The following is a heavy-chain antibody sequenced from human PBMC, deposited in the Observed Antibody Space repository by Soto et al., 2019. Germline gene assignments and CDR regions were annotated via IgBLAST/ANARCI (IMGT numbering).Heavy chain of an antibody. CDR1: GGSISSSSYY. CDR2: IYYSGST. D-gene: IGHD3-3*01. J-gene: IGHJ5*02. Sequence: SETLSLTCTVSGGSISSSSYYWGWIRQPPGKGLDWIGSIYYSGSTYYNPSLKSRVTISVDTSKNQFSLKLSSVTAADTAVYYCARLGTYYDFWGGYPNWFDPWGQGTLVTVSS. V-gene: IGHV4-39*07. CDR3: ARLGTYYDFWGGYPNWFDP.